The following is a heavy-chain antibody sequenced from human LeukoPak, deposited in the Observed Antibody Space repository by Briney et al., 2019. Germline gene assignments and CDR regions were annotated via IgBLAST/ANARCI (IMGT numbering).Heavy chain of an antibody. CDR3: ATKTSYGDRYFDY. D-gene: IGHD4-17*01. V-gene: IGHV3-23*01. CDR1: GFSFSSYA. CDR2: ISGTTGTT. J-gene: IGHJ4*02. Sequence: GGSLRLSCAASGFSFSSYAMSWIRPAPGKGLEWLSAISGTTGTTFYADSVKGRFTISRDNSKSTLFLQMNSLRAEDTAVYYCATKTSYGDRYFDYWGQGTLVTVSS.